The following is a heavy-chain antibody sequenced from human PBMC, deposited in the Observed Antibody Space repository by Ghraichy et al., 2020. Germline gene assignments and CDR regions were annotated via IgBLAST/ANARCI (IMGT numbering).Heavy chain of an antibody. J-gene: IGHJ6*02. V-gene: IGHV3-48*02. CDR3: ARGTGVVRFYYYAGMDV. CDR1: GFTFGSYS. CDR2: ITSTSSFI. D-gene: IGHD3-3*01. Sequence: GGSLRLSCVGSGFTFGSYSMNWVRQSPGKRLEWVSYITSTSSFISYADSVKGRFTISRDNAQNSLYLQMNSLRDEDTAVYYCARGTGVVRFYYYAGMDVWGQGTAVTVSS.